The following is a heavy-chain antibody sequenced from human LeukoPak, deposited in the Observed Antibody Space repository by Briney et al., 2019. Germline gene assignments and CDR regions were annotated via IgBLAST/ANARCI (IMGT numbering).Heavy chain of an antibody. J-gene: IGHJ4*02. CDR2: IHYSGST. CDR3: TRHHDYGDKIDY. CDR1: GGSVTSASHY. D-gene: IGHD4-23*01. Sequence: PSETLSLTCTVSGGSVTSASHYWAWIRQPPGEGLEWIGSIHYSGSTYYSPSLKSRLTISGDTSKSQLSLKLTFVTAADTAVYYYTRHHDYGDKIDYWGQGTLVTVSS. V-gene: IGHV4-39*01.